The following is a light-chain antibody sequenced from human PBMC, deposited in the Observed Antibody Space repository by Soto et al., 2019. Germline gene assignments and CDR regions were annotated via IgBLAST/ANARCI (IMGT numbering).Light chain of an antibody. V-gene: IGKV1-12*01. CDR1: QGISSW. Sequence: IQMTQSPCSVSTPAGDAIKITFRASQGISSWLAWYQQKPGKAPKLLIYAASSLQSGVASRFSGSGSGTDFTLTISSLQPEDFATYYCQKANSFPPTFGQGTPVDIK. CDR2: AAS. CDR3: QKANSFPPT. J-gene: IGKJ1*01.